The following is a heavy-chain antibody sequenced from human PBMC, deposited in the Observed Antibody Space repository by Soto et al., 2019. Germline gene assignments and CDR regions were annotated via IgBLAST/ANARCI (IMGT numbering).Heavy chain of an antibody. CDR1: GGSFGKSA. J-gene: IGHJ4*02. D-gene: IGHD3-3*01. CDR3: ATGVIWIGYFTVDS. Sequence: SVKVSCKASGGSFGKSAINWVRQTPGQGLEWLGGFIPVYRTLNYAQKFQGRVTITADESTGTAYMTLSSLASDDTAVYYCATGVIWIGYFTVDSWGQGTRVTAPQ. CDR2: FIPVYRTL. V-gene: IGHV1-69*13.